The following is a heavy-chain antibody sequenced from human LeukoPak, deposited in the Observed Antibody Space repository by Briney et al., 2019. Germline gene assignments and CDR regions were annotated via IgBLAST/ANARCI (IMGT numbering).Heavy chain of an antibody. CDR3: ARSVPDYTRFDF. V-gene: IGHV3-23*05. D-gene: IGHD4-11*01. Sequence: PGGSLRLSCVASGFTFSDYAMNWVRQAPGKGLEWVSTFKTNYNQVYYAESVRGRFTISTDNSKNTAYLQVNSLRVEDTALYYCARSVPDYTRFDFWGQGALVTVSS. CDR1: GFTFSDYA. CDR2: FKTNYNQV. J-gene: IGHJ4*02.